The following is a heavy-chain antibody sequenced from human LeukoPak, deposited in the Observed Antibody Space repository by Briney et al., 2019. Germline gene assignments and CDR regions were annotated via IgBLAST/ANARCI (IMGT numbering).Heavy chain of an antibody. J-gene: IGHJ5*02. Sequence: SETLSLTCTVSGGSISSSSYYWGWIRQPPGKGLEWIGSIYYSGSTYYNPSLKSRVTISVDTSKNQFSLKLSSVTAADTAVYYCARLIAAAGRNWFDPWGQGTLVTVSS. CDR2: IYYSGST. CDR3: ARLIAAAGRNWFDP. D-gene: IGHD6-13*01. CDR1: GGSISSSSYY. V-gene: IGHV4-39*01.